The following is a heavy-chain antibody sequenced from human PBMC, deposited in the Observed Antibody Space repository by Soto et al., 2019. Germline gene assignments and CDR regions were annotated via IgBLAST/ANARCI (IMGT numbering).Heavy chain of an antibody. CDR2: ISGSGGRT. D-gene: IGHD3-3*01. CDR3: AKAIVILNAIFGVVSDYYYGMDV. J-gene: IGHJ6*02. Sequence: EVQLLESGGGLVQPGGSLRLSCAASGFTFSSYAMSWVRHAPGKGLAWVSAISGSGGRTYYADFVTGRFTISRDNSKNTLYLHMNSLRAEDTAVYYWAKAIVILNAIFGVVSDYYYGMDVWGQGTTVTASS. V-gene: IGHV3-23*01. CDR1: GFTFSSYA.